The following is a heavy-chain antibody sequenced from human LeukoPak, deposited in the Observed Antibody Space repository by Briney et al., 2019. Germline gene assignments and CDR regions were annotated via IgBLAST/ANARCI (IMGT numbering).Heavy chain of an antibody. Sequence: SETLSLTCTVSGGPISSYYWSWIRQPPGKGLEWIGYIYYSGSTNYNPSLKSRVTISVDTSKNQFSLKLSSVTAADTAVYYCARSHSSGTPFDYWGQGTLVTVSS. CDR2: IYYSGST. J-gene: IGHJ4*02. CDR3: ARSHSSGTPFDY. V-gene: IGHV4-59*08. D-gene: IGHD6-19*01. CDR1: GGPISSYY.